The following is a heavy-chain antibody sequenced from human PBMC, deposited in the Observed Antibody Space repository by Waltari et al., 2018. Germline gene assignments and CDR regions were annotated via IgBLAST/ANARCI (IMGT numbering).Heavy chain of an antibody. D-gene: IGHD5-12*01. CDR2: IYYTGTT. Sequence: QLQLQESGPGLMKPSETLSLTCTVPGGSISRSSYYWGWIRQSPGKGLEWLASIYYTGTTYYNPTLESRVTISGDTSKNQFSRRLSSVTAADTAVYYCARHWKRNGYRFDPWGQGTLVTVSS. CDR3: ARHWKRNGYRFDP. J-gene: IGHJ5*02. CDR1: GGSISRSSYY. V-gene: IGHV4-39*01.